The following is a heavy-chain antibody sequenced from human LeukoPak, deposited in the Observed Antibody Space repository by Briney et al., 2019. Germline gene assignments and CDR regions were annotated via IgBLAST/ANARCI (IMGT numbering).Heavy chain of an antibody. Sequence: PGGSLRLSCAASGFTFSSYSMNWVRQAPGKGLEWVSYISSSSTIYYADSVKGRFTISRDNAKNSLYLQMNSLRAEDTAVYYCARDRLVHSGWWSDAFDIWGQGTMVTVSS. V-gene: IGHV3-48*01. D-gene: IGHD6-19*01. J-gene: IGHJ3*02. CDR1: GFTFSSYS. CDR2: ISSSSTI. CDR3: ARDRLVHSGWWSDAFDI.